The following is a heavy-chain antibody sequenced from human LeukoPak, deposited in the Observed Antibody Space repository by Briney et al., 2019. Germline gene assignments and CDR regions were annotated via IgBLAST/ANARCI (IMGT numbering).Heavy chain of an antibody. CDR2: IYHSGST. Sequence: SQTLSLTCAVSGGSISSGGYSWSWIRQPPGKGLEWIGYIYHSGSTYYNPSLKSRVTISVDTSKNQFSLKLSSVTAADTAVYYCARGGSGITIFGVGGYYYYGMDVWGQGTTVTVSS. D-gene: IGHD3-3*01. CDR1: GGSISSGGYS. V-gene: IGHV4-30-2*01. J-gene: IGHJ6*02. CDR3: ARGGSGITIFGVGGYYYYGMDV.